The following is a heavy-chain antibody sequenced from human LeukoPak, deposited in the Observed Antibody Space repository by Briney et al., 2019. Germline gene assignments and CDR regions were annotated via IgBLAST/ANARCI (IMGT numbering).Heavy chain of an antibody. CDR3: ARGCSSTSCYAGYYYYGMDV. Sequence: GASVKVSCKASGYTFTSYGISWVRQAPGQGLEWMGWISAYNGNTNYAQKLQGRVTMTTDTSTSTAYMELRRLRSDDTAVYYCARGCSSTSCYAGYYYYGMDVWGQGTTVTVSS. D-gene: IGHD2-2*01. CDR1: GYTFTSYG. CDR2: ISAYNGNT. J-gene: IGHJ6*02. V-gene: IGHV1-18*01.